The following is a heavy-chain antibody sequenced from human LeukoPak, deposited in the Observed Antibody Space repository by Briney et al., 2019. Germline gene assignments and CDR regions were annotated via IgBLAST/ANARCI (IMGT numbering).Heavy chain of an antibody. D-gene: IGHD3-22*01. J-gene: IGHJ3*02. CDR3: ARAPDYYDSSGYYFIADDAFDI. CDR1: GYSISSGYY. CDR2: IYHSGST. V-gene: IGHV4-38-2*02. Sequence: PSETLSLTCTVSGYSISSGYYWGWIRPPPGKGLEWIGIIYHSGSTYYNPSLKSRVTISVDTSKNQFSLKLSSVTAADTAVYYCARAPDYYDSSGYYFIADDAFDIWGQGTMVTVSS.